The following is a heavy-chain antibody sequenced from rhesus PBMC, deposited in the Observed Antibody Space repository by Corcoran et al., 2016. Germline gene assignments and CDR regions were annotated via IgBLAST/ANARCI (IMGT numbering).Heavy chain of an antibody. D-gene: IGHD6-25*01. CDR2: NHGMSGTT. Sequence: QVQLQESGPAVVKPSETLSLTCTVSGASITSAYDWSWIRQSPGKGLEWIGYNHGMSGTTKSTSTVESRVTISKDPSKNQFSLKLNSMATADTAVYFWARRRYSGSWRGFDYWGQGVLVTVSS. J-gene: IGHJ4*01. CDR1: GASITSAYD. V-gene: IGHV4S7*01. CDR3: ARRRYSGSWRGFDY.